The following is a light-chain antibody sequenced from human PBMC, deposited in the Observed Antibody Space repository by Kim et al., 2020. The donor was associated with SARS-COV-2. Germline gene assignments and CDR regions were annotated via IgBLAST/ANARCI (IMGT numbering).Light chain of an antibody. CDR3: QQYGSSWT. CDR2: GAS. Sequence: LSPGERATLSCRASQSVSSSYLAWYKQKPGQAPRRLIYGASSRATGIPDRCSGSGSGTDFTLTISRLEPEDFAVYSCQQYGSSWTFGQGTKVDIK. J-gene: IGKJ1*01. CDR1: QSVSSSY. V-gene: IGKV3-20*01.